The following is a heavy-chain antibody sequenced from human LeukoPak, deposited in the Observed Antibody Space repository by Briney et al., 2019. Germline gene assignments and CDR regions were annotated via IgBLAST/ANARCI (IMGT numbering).Heavy chain of an antibody. CDR2: IYYSGST. CDR1: GGSISSYY. D-gene: IGHD3-22*01. Sequence: SETLSLTCTVSGGSISSYYWSWIRQPQGKGLEWIGYIYYSGSTNYNPSLKSRVTISVDTSKNQFSLKLSSVTAADTAVYYCARDQGYYDSSGSRWFDPWGQGTLVTVSS. V-gene: IGHV4-59*01. CDR3: ARDQGYYDSSGSRWFDP. J-gene: IGHJ5*02.